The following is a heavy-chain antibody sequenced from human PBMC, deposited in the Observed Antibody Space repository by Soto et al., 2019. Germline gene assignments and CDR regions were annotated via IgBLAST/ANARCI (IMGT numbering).Heavy chain of an antibody. V-gene: IGHV1-69*06. CDR3: ARGARSGYFFGMDV. CDR1: GGTFSSYG. CDR2: IIPIFGTP. Sequence: QVQLVQSGAEVKKPGSSVKVSCKASGGTFSSYGISWVRQAPGQGLEWMGGIIPIFGTPNYAQKFQGRVTITADKSTSTAYMELSSLRSEDTAMYYCARGARSGYFFGMDVWGHGTTVTVSS. J-gene: IGHJ6*02. D-gene: IGHD3-22*01.